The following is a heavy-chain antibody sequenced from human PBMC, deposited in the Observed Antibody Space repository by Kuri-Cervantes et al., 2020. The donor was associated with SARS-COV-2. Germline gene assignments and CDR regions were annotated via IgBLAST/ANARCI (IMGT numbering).Heavy chain of an antibody. CDR2: INPDGSYT. CDR3: VRDGDHWNFDY. CDR1: GFTFSSYE. V-gene: IGHV3-74*01. J-gene: IGHJ4*02. Sequence: GEXXXISXAASGFTFSSYEMNWVRQAPGKGLVWVSRINPDGSYTNNADSVKGRFTLSRDNAKNMLFLQMNSLRAEDTAVYYCVRDGDHWNFDYWAQGTLVTVSS. D-gene: IGHD1-1*01.